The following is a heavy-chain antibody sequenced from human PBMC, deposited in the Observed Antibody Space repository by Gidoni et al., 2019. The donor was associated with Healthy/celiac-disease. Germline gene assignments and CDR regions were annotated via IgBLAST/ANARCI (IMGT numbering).Heavy chain of an antibody. D-gene: IGHD4-17*01. CDR1: GFTFSSYA. CDR2: ISGSGGST. Sequence: EVQLLESGGGLVQPGGSLRLPCAAAGFTFSSYAMTWVRQAPGKGLEWVSVISGSGGSTYYADSVGGRFTISRDNSKNTLDLQMNSLRAEDAAVYYCATVGYGDFLKDWGQGTLVTVSS. V-gene: IGHV3-23*01. CDR3: ATVGYGDFLKD. J-gene: IGHJ4*02.